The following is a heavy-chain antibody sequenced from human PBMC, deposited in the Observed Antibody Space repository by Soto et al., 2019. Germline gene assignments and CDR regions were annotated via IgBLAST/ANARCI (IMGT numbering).Heavy chain of an antibody. J-gene: IGHJ5*02. D-gene: IGHD3-3*01. V-gene: IGHV4-34*01. CDR3: ARRYYLKSITIFGVVTDWWFDP. CDR1: GGSFSCYY. CDR2: INHSGST. Sequence: SETLSLSCAVYGGSFSCYYWTGIRQPPGKGREWIGEINHSGSTNYNPSLKSRVTISVDTSKNQFSLKLSSVTAADTAVYYCARRYYLKSITIFGVVTDWWFDPWGQGTLVTVSS.